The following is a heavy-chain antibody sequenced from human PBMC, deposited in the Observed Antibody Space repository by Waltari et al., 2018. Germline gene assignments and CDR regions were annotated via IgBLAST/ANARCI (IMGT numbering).Heavy chain of an antibody. D-gene: IGHD2-15*01. CDR2: ITPAGYT. Sequence: QVQLQQWGAGLLQSSETLSLTCAVYGGSFSGYYWGWVRQPPGKGLEWIGEITPAGYTNHNPSLRSRVTMSADTSKSQCSLKLNSVTAADTAVYYCVRLEDCTGPGGHCYSGDPFALDVWGQGTTVTVSS. J-gene: IGHJ6*02. CDR1: GGSFSGYY. CDR3: VRLEDCTGPGGHCYSGDPFALDV. V-gene: IGHV4-34*02.